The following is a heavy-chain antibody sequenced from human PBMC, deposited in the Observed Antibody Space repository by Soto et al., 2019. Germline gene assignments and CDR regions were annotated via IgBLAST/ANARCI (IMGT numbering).Heavy chain of an antibody. CDR1: GGTFSSYA. CDR2: IIPIFGTA. V-gene: IGHV1-69*13. CDR3: ARLLWFGESPTSPIEY. J-gene: IGHJ4*02. Sequence: GASVKVSCKASGGTFSSYAISWVRQAPGQGLEWMGGIIPIFGTANYAQKFQGRVTITADESTSTAYMELSSLRSEDTAVYYCARLLWFGESPTSPIEYWGQGSLVTVSS. D-gene: IGHD3-10*01.